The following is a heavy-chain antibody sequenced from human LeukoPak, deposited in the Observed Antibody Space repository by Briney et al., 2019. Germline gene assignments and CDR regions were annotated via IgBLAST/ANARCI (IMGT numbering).Heavy chain of an antibody. D-gene: IGHD3-22*01. V-gene: IGHV3-48*01. CDR3: ASGGYYYDSSGYLDY. CDR2: ISSSSSTI. Sequence: GSLRLSCAASGFTFSSYSMNWVRQAPGKGLEWVSYISSSSSTIYYADSVKGRFTISRDNAKNSLYLQMNSLRAEDTAVYYCASGGYYYDSSGYLDYWGQGTLVTVSS. J-gene: IGHJ4*02. CDR1: GFTFSSYS.